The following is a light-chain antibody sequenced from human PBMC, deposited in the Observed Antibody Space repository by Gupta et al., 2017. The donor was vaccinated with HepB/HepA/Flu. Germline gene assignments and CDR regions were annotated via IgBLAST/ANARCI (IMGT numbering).Light chain of an antibody. CDR1: QGVSSIY. CDR2: GTS. V-gene: IGKV3-20*01. CDR3: QRSGS. Sequence: EIVLTQSPGTLSLSPGERATLSGRASQGVSSIYLAWKQQKPGQAPRIRSYGTSSRATGLTDRLRGSGSGTDFTLIRKRMAPEDSEGYDCQRSGSFGQGTKLEIK. J-gene: IGKJ2*01.